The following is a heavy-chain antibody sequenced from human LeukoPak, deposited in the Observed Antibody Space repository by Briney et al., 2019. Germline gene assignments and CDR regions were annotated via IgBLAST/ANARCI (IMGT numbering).Heavy chain of an antibody. V-gene: IGHV3-7*01. Sequence: GGSLRLSCAASGFTFSSYWMSWVRQAPGKGLEWVANIKLDGSEKYYVDSVKGRFTISRDNAKKSLYLQMNSLRDEDTAVYYCARLGGIAAAGISSGWFDPWGQGTLVTVSS. D-gene: IGHD6-13*01. CDR1: GFTFSSYW. CDR3: ARLGGIAAAGISSGWFDP. J-gene: IGHJ5*02. CDR2: IKLDGSEK.